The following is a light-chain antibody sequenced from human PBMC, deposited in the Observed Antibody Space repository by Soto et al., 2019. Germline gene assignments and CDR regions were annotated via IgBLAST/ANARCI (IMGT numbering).Light chain of an antibody. CDR3: QQSYSTPWT. J-gene: IGKJ1*01. V-gene: IGKV1-39*01. Sequence: DIQMTQSPSSLSASVGDRVTITCRASQSISSYLNWYQQKPGKAPKLLIYAASSLQSGFPSRFSGSGSGTDFTLTISRLQPEDFTTYYCQQSYSTPWTFGQGTKVEIK. CDR1: QSISSY. CDR2: AAS.